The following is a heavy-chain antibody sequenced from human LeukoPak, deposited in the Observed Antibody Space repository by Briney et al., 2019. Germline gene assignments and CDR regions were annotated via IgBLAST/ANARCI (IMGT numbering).Heavy chain of an antibody. CDR3: ARENNGGYGDDAFDI. Sequence: ASVKVSCKASGYTFTSYGISWVRQAPGQGLEWMGWISAYNGNTNYAQKLQGRVTMTTDTSTSTAYMELRSLRSDDTAVYYCARENNGGYGDDAFDIWGQGTMVTVSS. CDR1: GYTFTSYG. CDR2: ISAYNGNT. D-gene: IGHD4-17*01. V-gene: IGHV1-18*01. J-gene: IGHJ3*02.